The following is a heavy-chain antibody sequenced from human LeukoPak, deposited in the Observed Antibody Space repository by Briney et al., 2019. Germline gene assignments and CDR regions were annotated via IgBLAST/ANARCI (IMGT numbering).Heavy chain of an antibody. CDR3: TTDIRPYYYYYDSRAPFDY. V-gene: IGHV3-23*01. D-gene: IGHD3-22*01. CDR1: GFTFSSYA. CDR2: ISGSGGST. Sequence: GGSLRLSCAASGFTFSSYAMSWVRQAPGKGLEWVSAISGSGGSTYYADSVKGRFTISRDNSKNTLYLQMNSLKTEDTAVYYCTTDIRPYYYYYDSRAPFDYWGQGTLVTVSS. J-gene: IGHJ4*02.